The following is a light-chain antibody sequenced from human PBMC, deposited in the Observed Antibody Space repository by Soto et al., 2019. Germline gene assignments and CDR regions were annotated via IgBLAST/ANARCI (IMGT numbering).Light chain of an antibody. CDR1: HSVSSNY. Sequence: EIVLTQSPATLSLSPGERVTLSCRASHSVSSNYLAWYQQKPGQAPRLLIYDASTRATGIPARFSGSGSGTEFTLTISSLQSDDFATYYCQQYDSGFRTFGPGTKVDIK. V-gene: IGKV3-20*01. CDR2: DAS. CDR3: QQYDSGFRT. J-gene: IGKJ1*01.